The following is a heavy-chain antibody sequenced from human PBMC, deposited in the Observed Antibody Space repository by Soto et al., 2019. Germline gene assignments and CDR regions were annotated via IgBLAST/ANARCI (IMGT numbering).Heavy chain of an antibody. CDR2: ISGSGGST. CDR3: AKDSCTSTSCYEDY. CDR1: GFTFSTYA. D-gene: IGHD2-2*01. Sequence: PGGSLRLSCAASGFTFSTYAMSWVRQAPGKGLEWVSAISGSGGSTYYADSVKGRFTISRDNSKNTLYLQMNSLRAEDTALYYCAKDSCTSTSCYEDYWGQGTLVTVSS. J-gene: IGHJ4*02. V-gene: IGHV3-23*01.